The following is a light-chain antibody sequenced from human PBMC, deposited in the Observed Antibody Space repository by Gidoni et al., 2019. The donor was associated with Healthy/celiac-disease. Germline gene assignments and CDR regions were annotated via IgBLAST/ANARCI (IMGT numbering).Light chain of an antibody. J-gene: IGLJ3*02. CDR1: SSNIGSNY. CDR2: RNN. CDR3: AAWDDSLSGWV. Sequence: TISCSGSSSNIGSNYVYWYQQLPGTAPKLLIYRNNQRPSGVPDRFSGSKSGTSASLAISGLRSEDEADYYCAAWDDSLSGWVFGGGTKLTVL. V-gene: IGLV1-47*01.